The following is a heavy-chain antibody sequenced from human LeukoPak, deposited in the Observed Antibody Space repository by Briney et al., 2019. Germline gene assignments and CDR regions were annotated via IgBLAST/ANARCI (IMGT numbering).Heavy chain of an antibody. J-gene: IGHJ4*02. CDR3: ARVGEPEGPQGGDFDY. CDR2: INHSGST. D-gene: IGHD3-10*01. Sequence: SETLSLTCAVYGGSLSGYYWSWIRQPPGKGLEWIGEINHSGSTNYNPSLKSRVTISVDTSKNQFSLKLSSVTAADTAVYYCARVGEPEGPQGGDFDYWGQGTLVTVSS. V-gene: IGHV4-34*01. CDR1: GGSLSGYY.